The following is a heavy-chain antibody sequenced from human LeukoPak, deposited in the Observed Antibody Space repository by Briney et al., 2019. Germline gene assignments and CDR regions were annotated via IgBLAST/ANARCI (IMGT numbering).Heavy chain of an antibody. D-gene: IGHD1-26*01. J-gene: IGHJ3*02. CDR1: GGSISSGSYY. CDR2: IYTSGST. V-gene: IGHV4-61*02. CDR3: ARDSCSGSYCSVAFDI. Sequence: SQTLSLTCTVSGGSISSGSYYWSWIRQPAGKGLEWIGRIYTSGSTNYNPSLKRRVTISVDTSKNQFSLKLSSVTAADTAAYYCARDSCSGSYCSVAFDIWGQGTMVTVSS.